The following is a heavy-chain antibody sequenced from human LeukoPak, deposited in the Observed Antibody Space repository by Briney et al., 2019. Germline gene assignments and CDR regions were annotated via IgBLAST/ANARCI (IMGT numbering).Heavy chain of an antibody. Sequence: GGSLRLSCAASGFTFSSYAMSWVRQTPRKGLEWVSGISGSGGNTYYADSVKGRFTISRDNAKNTLYLQMNSLRAEDTAVYYCARGRSGYRALWGQGTLVTVSS. D-gene: IGHD3-3*01. CDR2: ISGSGGNT. J-gene: IGHJ4*02. V-gene: IGHV3-23*01. CDR3: ARGRSGYRAL. CDR1: GFTFSSYA.